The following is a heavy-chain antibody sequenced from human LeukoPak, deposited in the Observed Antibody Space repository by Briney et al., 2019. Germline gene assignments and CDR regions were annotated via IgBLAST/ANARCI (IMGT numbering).Heavy chain of an antibody. CDR1: GFTFSGYS. D-gene: IGHD3-16*01. CDR3: ARDQTYDYVWGGPTEAR. V-gene: IGHV3-7*01. Sequence: GGSLRLSCAASGFTFSGYSMNWVRQAPGKGLEWVANIKQDGSEKYYVDSVKGRFTISRDNAKNSLYLQMNSLRAEDTAVYYCARDQTYDYVWGGPTEARWGQGTLVTVSS. CDR2: IKQDGSEK. J-gene: IGHJ4*02.